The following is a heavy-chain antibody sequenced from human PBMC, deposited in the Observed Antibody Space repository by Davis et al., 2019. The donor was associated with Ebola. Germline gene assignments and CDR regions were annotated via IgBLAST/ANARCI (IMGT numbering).Heavy chain of an antibody. CDR2: ISYDGSNK. D-gene: IGHD6-19*01. J-gene: IGHJ5*02. CDR1: GFTFSSYG. Sequence: GESLKISCAASGFTFSSYGMHWVRQAPGKGLELVAVISYDGSNKYYADSVKGRFTISRDNSKNTLYLQMNSLRAEDTAVYYCAKAGGSGHLNGWFDPWGQGTLVTVSS. V-gene: IGHV3-30*18. CDR3: AKAGGSGHLNGWFDP.